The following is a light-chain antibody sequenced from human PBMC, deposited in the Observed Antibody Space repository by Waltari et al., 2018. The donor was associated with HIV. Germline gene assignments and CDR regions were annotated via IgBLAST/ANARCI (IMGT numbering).Light chain of an antibody. CDR3: AAWDDSLSGWV. V-gene: IGLV1-47*01. CDR1: SSNIGSNY. Sequence: QSVLTHPPSASGTPGQRVTISCSGSSSNIGSNYVYWYQQLPGTTPKLLIYRNNPRPSGGPDRFSGSKSGTSASLAISGLRSEDEADYYCAAWDDSLSGWVFGGGTKLTVL. J-gene: IGLJ3*02. CDR2: RNN.